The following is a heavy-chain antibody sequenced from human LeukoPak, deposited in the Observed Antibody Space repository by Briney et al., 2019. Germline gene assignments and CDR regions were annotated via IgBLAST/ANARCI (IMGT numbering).Heavy chain of an antibody. CDR3: ARGRYDFWSGYYSPPNYYYMDV. CDR2: IYTSGST. V-gene: IGHV4-4*07. CDR1: GGSISSYY. Sequence: SETLSLTCTVSGGSISSYYWSLIRQPAGKGLEWIGRIYTSGSTNYNPSLKSRVTMSVDTSKNQFSLKLSSVTAADTAVYYCARGRYDFWSGYYSPPNYYYMDVWGKGTTVTVSS. D-gene: IGHD3-3*01. J-gene: IGHJ6*03.